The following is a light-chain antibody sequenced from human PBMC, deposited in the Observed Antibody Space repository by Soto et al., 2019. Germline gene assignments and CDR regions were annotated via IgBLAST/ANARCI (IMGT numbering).Light chain of an antibody. CDR2: DAS. V-gene: IGKV1-33*01. Sequence: DIQMTQSPSSLSASVGDRVTITCRASQDIGNYLNWYQQKPGKPPKLLIYDASDLATGFPTRFSGRGSVPAFTFTINSLQPEDFADYYWQQYDDLLSFGGGT. CDR1: QDIGNY. J-gene: IGKJ4*01. CDR3: QQYDDLLS.